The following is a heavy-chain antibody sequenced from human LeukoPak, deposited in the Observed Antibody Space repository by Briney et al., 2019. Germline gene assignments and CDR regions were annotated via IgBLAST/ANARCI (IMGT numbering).Heavy chain of an antibody. J-gene: IGHJ3*02. V-gene: IGHV4-59*01. CDR1: GGSISSYY. D-gene: IGHD2-15*01. CDR3: ATCRGGSCFTFDI. CDR2: IYYSGST. Sequence: PSETLSLTCTVSGGSISSYYWSWIRQPPGKGLEWIGYIYYSGSTNYNPSLKSRVTISVDTSKNQFSLKLSSVTAADTAVYYCATCRGGSCFTFDIWGQGTMVTVSS.